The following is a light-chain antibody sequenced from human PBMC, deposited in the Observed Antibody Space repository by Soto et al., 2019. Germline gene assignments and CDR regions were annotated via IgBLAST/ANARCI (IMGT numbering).Light chain of an antibody. CDR2: DVS. V-gene: IGLV2-14*01. J-gene: IGLJ1*01. Sequence: QSALTQPASVSGSPGQSITISCTGTSSDVGGHNYVSWYQQHPGKAPKLMIYDVSNRPSGVSNRFSGSKSGNTASLTISGLQAEDEADYYCSSYTSSSTVYVFGTGTKVTVL. CDR3: SSYTSSSTVYV. CDR1: SSDVGGHNY.